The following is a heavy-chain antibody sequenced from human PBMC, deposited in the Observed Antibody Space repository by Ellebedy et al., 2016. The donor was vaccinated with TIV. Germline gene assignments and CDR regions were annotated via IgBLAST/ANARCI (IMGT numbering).Heavy chain of an antibody. J-gene: IGHJ4*02. CDR2: IYYSGST. D-gene: IGHD5-18*01. CDR1: GGSISSSNW. V-gene: IGHV4-30-4*01. Sequence: MPSETLSLTCAVSGGSISSSNWWSWIRQPPGKGLEWIGYIYYSGSTYYNPSLKSRVTISVDTSKNQFSLKLSSVTAADTAVYYCARAPRGYGYVGEDYWGQGTLVTVSS. CDR3: ARAPRGYGYVGEDY.